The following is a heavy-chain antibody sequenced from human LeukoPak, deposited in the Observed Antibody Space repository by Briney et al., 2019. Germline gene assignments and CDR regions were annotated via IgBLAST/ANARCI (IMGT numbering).Heavy chain of an antibody. Sequence: SETLSLTCTVSGGSIISYYWSWIRQPAGKGLEWIGRIYTSGSTNYNPSLKSRVTMSVETSKNQFSLKLSSVTAADTAVYYCAREVELRPIMHNWFDPWGQGTLVTVSS. V-gene: IGHV4-4*07. J-gene: IGHJ5*02. CDR2: IYTSGST. D-gene: IGHD1-7*01. CDR3: AREVELRPIMHNWFDP. CDR1: GGSIISYY.